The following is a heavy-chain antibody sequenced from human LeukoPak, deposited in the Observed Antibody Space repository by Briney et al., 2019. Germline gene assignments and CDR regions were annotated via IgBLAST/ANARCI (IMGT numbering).Heavy chain of an antibody. V-gene: IGHV4-59*01. Sequence: SETLSLTCTVSGGSLTSYYWSWLRQPPGKGLEWIGYIYYTGTTNYNPSLKSRVTISVDTSKNPFSLKLSSVTAADTAVYYCARFGSLREPILDYWGQGTLVTVSS. J-gene: IGHJ4*02. CDR1: GGSLTSYY. CDR2: IYYTGTT. D-gene: IGHD3-16*01. CDR3: ARFGSLREPILDY.